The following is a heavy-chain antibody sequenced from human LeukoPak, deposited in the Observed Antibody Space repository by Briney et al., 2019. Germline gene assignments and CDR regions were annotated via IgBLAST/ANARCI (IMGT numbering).Heavy chain of an antibody. V-gene: IGHV4-31*03. D-gene: IGHD1-1*01. CDR3: ATWRTAKTGFDY. J-gene: IGHJ4*02. Sequence: SETLSLTCSVSGGSISSGGYYWSWIRQHPGKGLEWIGYIYYSGSTYYNPSLKSRVTISVDTSKNQFSLRLSSVTAADTAVYYCATWRTAKTGFDYWGQGTLVTVSS. CDR2: IYYSGST. CDR1: GGSISSGGYY.